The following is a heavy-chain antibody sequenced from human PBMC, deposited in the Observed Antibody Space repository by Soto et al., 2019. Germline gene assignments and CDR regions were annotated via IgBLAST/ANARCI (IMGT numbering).Heavy chain of an antibody. V-gene: IGHV3-30-3*01. CDR3: ARWIQLV. CDR2: ISYDGSNK. J-gene: IGHJ6*02. D-gene: IGHD5-18*01. Sequence: QVQLVESGGGVVQPGRSLRLSCAASGFTFSSYAMHWVRQAPGKGLEWVAVISYDGSNKYYADSVKGRFTISRDNSKNTLYLQMNSLRAEDTAVYYCARWIQLVWGQGTTFTVSS. CDR1: GFTFSSYA.